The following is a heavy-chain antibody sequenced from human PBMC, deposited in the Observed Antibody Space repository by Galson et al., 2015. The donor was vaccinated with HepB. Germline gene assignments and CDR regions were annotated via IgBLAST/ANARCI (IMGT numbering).Heavy chain of an antibody. CDR1: GGTFSAYA. CDR3: AYYGSGSAEYFHN. J-gene: IGHJ1*01. CDR2: INPIFDTA. D-gene: IGHD3-10*01. Sequence: SVKVSCKASGGTFSAYAIIWVRQAPGQGLEWMGGINPIFDTANYAQKFQGRVTITADESTSTAYMELSSLRSEDTAVYYCAYYGSGSAEYFHNWGQGTLVIVSS. V-gene: IGHV1-69*13.